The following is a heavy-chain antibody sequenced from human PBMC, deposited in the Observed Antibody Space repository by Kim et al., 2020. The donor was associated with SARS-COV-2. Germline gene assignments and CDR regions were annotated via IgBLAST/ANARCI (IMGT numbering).Heavy chain of an antibody. D-gene: IGHD3-10*01. V-gene: IGHV1-18*01. CDR1: GYTFTSYG. Sequence: ASVKVSCKASGYTFTSYGISWVRQAPGQGLEWMGWISAYNGNTNYAQKLQGRVTMTTDTSTSTAYMELRSLRSDDTAVYYCARIRLVPTMVRGSNYGMDVWGQGTTVTVSS. CDR2: ISAYNGNT. J-gene: IGHJ6*02. CDR3: ARIRLVPTMVRGSNYGMDV.